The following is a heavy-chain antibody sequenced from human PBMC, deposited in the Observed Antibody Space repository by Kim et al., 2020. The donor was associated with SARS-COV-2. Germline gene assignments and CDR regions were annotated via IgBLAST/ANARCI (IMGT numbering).Heavy chain of an antibody. CDR3: ARRGARTSFDY. Sequence: SETLSLNCAVYGGAFSGYYWNWIRQPPGKGLEWIGEINHSGNTNSNSSHKSRLTVSVDRSKNQFSLTLTSVTAADTAVYYCARRGARTSFDYWGQGSLVIVSS. CDR1: GGAFSGYY. J-gene: IGHJ4*02. D-gene: IGHD2-8*01. CDR2: INHSGNT. V-gene: IGHV4-34*01.